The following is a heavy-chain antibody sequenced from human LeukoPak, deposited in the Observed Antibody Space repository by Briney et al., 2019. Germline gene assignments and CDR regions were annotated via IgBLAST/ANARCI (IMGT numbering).Heavy chain of an antibody. CDR2: INPSGGST. CDR1: GYTFTSYY. V-gene: IGHV1-46*01. D-gene: IGHD6-19*01. CDR3: ARDQGTGIAVAGGGTFDDY. J-gene: IGHJ4*02. Sequence: ASVKVSCKASGYTFTSYYMHWVRQAPGQGLEWMGIINPSGGSTSYAQKFQGRVTMTRDTSTSTVYMELSSLRSEDTAVYYCARDQGTGIAVAGGGTFDDYWGQGTLVTVSS.